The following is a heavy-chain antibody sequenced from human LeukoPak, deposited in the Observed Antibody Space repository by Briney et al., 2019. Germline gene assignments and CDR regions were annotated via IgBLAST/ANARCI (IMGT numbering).Heavy chain of an antibody. D-gene: IGHD3-9*01. V-gene: IGHV4-4*07. CDR1: GGSISSYY. J-gene: IGHJ4*02. CDR3: ARGITYYEILTGFDY. CDR2: IYTSGST. Sequence: SETLSLTCTVSGGSISSYYWSWIRQPAGKGLEWIGRIYTSGSTNYNPSLKSRVTMSVDTSKNQFSLKLSSVTAADTAVYYCARGITYYEILTGFDYWGQGTLVTVSS.